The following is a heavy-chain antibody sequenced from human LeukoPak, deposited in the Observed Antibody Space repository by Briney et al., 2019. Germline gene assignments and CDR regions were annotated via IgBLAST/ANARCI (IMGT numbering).Heavy chain of an antibody. Sequence: SETLSLTCTVSGGSVCTYYWSWIRQPPGKGLEWIGYIYYSGSTNYNPSLKSRVTISIDTSKNQFSLKLSSVTAADTAVYYCARQQQLVRVDYWGQGILVTVSS. CDR1: GGSVCTYY. CDR3: ARQQQLVRVDY. J-gene: IGHJ4*02. D-gene: IGHD6-13*01. CDR2: IYYSGST. V-gene: IGHV4-59*08.